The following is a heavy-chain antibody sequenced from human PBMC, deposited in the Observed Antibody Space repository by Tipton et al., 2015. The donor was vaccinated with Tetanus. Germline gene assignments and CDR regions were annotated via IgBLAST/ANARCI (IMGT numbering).Heavy chain of an antibody. CDR1: GGFFSAYY. CDR2: IYYSGST. Sequence: TLSLTCAVSGGFFSAYYWSWIRQPPGKGLEWIGYIYYSGSTNYNPSLKSRVTISVDTSKNQFSLKLSSVTAADTAVYYCARGTGDYWGQGTLVTVSS. V-gene: IGHV4-59*01. J-gene: IGHJ4*02. CDR3: ARGTGDY. D-gene: IGHD1-14*01.